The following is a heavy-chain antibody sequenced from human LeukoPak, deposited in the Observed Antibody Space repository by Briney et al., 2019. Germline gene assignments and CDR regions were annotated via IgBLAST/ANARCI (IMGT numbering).Heavy chain of an antibody. CDR3: ARDRTFYYGSGSYYNGYLQH. V-gene: IGHV1-69*05. CDR2: IIPIFGTA. Sequence: GASVKVSCKASGGTFSSYAISWVRQAPGQGLEWMGRIIPIFGTANYAQKFQGRVTITTDESTSTAYMELSSLRSEDTAVYYCARDRTFYYGSGSYYNGYLQHWGQGTLVTVSS. J-gene: IGHJ1*01. CDR1: GGTFSSYA. D-gene: IGHD3-10*01.